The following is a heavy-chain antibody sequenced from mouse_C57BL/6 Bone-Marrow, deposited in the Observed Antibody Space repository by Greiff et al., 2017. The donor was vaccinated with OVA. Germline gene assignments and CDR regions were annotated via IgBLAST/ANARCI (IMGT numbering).Heavy chain of an antibody. CDR3: ARLGYCGNGYWDFDD. Sequence: EVQLQESGPGLAKPSQSLSLTCSVTGYSITSDYWNWIRKFPGNNLEYMGYISYSGSTYYYPSLNSRISITRDTYKEQDYLQLNSVTTENTATYDCARLGYCGNGYWDFDDWGTGTTVTVSS. J-gene: IGHJ1*03. CDR2: ISYSGST. D-gene: IGHD1-1*01. CDR1: GYSITSDY. V-gene: IGHV3-8*01.